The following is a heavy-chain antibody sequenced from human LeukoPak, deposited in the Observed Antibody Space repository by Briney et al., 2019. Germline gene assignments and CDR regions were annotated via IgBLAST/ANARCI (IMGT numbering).Heavy chain of an antibody. CDR3: ARRASWSTGYLDQ. J-gene: IGHJ4*02. Sequence: GGSLRLSCVISGFTFSSHAMHWVRQAPGKGLEWVAVIWYDGSNKYYADSVKGRFTISRDNSKNTLYLQMNSLTAEDTAVFYCARRASWSTGYLDQWGQGTLVTVSS. CDR2: IWYDGSNK. CDR1: GFTFSSHA. V-gene: IGHV3-33*08. D-gene: IGHD3-22*01.